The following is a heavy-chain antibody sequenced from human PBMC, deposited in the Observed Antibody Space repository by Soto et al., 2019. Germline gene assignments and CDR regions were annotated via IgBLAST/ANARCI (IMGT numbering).Heavy chain of an antibody. CDR3: TRESEYDFWSGYYPPRHYYYGMDV. J-gene: IGHJ6*02. D-gene: IGHD3-3*01. CDR2: IRSKAYGGTT. CDR1: GFTFCDYA. V-gene: IGHV3-49*04. Sequence: GSLRLSCTASGFTFCDYAMSFVRHSPVKWREWVVFIRSKAYGGTTEYAASVKGRFTISRDDSKSIAYLQMNSLKTEDTAVYYCTRESEYDFWSGYYPPRHYYYGMDVWGQGATVTVSS.